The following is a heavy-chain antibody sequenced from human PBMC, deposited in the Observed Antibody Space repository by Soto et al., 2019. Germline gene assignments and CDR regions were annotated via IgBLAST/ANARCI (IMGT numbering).Heavy chain of an antibody. V-gene: IGHV4-39*01. CDR2: IYYSGST. Sequence: PSETLSLTCTVSGGSISSSSYYRGWIRQPPGKGLEWIGSIYYSGSTYYNPSLKSRVTISVDTSKNQFSLKLSSVTAADTAVYYCARLPSITMVRGVIDYWGQGTLVTVSS. J-gene: IGHJ4*02. D-gene: IGHD3-10*01. CDR1: GGSISSSSYY. CDR3: ARLPSITMVRGVIDY.